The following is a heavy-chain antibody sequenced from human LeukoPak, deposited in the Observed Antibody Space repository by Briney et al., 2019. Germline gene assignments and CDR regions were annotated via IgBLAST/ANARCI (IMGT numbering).Heavy chain of an antibody. CDR3: ARSSIIAAAGPYYFDY. CDR1: VGTFSSYA. J-gene: IGHJ4*02. D-gene: IGHD6-13*01. Sequence: ASVKVSCKASVGTFSSYAISWVRQAPGQGLEWVGGIIPIFGTANDAQKLQGRVTITADKSTSTAYMELSSLRSEDTAMYYCARSSIIAAAGPYYFDYWGQGTLVTVSS. V-gene: IGHV1-69*06. CDR2: IIPIFGTA.